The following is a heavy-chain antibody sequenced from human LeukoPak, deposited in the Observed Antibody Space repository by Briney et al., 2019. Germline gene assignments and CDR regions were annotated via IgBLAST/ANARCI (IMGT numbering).Heavy chain of an antibody. Sequence: SETLSLTCTVSGGSISSSSYYWGWIRQPPGKGLEWIGSIYYSGSTYYNPSLKSRVTISVDTSKNQFSLKLSSVTAADTAVYYCARALYSGSYFAFDIWGQGTMVTVSS. D-gene: IGHD1-26*01. CDR2: IYYSGST. V-gene: IGHV4-39*07. J-gene: IGHJ3*02. CDR3: ARALYSGSYFAFDI. CDR1: GGSISSSSYY.